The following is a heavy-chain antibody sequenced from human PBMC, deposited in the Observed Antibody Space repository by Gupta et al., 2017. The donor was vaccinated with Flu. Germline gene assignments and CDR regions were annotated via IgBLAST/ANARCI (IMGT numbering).Heavy chain of an antibody. D-gene: IGHD3-22*01. Sequence: EVQLVESGGGLVQPGRSLRLSCAASGFTFDDYAMHWVRQAPGKGLEWVSGISWNSGSIGYADSVKGRFTISRDNAKNSLYLQMNSLRAEDTALYYCATDRDDSSGKTHFDYWGQGTLVTVSS. V-gene: IGHV3-9*01. J-gene: IGHJ4*02. CDR2: ISWNSGSI. CDR3: ATDRDDSSGKTHFDY. CDR1: GFTFDDYA.